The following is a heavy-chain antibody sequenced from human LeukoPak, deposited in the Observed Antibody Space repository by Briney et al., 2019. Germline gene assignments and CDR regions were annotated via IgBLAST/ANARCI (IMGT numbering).Heavy chain of an antibody. J-gene: IGHJ3*02. D-gene: IGHD3-3*01. V-gene: IGHV5-51*01. CDR1: GYSFTSYW. CDR2: IYPGDSDT. Sequence: GESLKISCKGSGYSFTSYWIGWVRQMPGKGLEWMGIIYPGDSDTRYSPSFLGQVTISADKSISTAYLQWSSLKASDTAMYYCASGLITIFGVVSHDAFDIWGQGTMVTVSS. CDR3: ASGLITIFGVVSHDAFDI.